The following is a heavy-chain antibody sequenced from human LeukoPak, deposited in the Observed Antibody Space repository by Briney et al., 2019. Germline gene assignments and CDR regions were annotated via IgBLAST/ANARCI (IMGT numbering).Heavy chain of an antibody. CDR1: GGSFGGYY. V-gene: IGHV4-34*01. CDR2: INHSGST. CDR3: ARGSRYCSSTSCYYYYYYMDV. J-gene: IGHJ6*03. Sequence: SETLSLTCAVYGGSFGGYYWSWIRQPPGKGLEWIGEINHSGSTNYNPSLKSRVTISVDTSKNQFSLKLSSVTAADTAVYYCARGSRYCSSTSCYYYYYYMDVWGKGTTVTVSS. D-gene: IGHD2-2*01.